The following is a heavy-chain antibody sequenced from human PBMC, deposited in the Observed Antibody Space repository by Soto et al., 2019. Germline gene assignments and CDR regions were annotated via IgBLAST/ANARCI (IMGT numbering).Heavy chain of an antibody. CDR2: INSDGSST. D-gene: IGHD3-3*01. J-gene: IGHJ3*02. CDR1: GFTFSSYW. CDR3: ARGSAFYETYYDLWSGYYPGTPQSLDI. Sequence: GGSLRLSCAASGFTFSSYWMHWVRQAPGKGLVWVSRINSDGSSTSYADSVKGRFTISRDNAKNTLYLQMNSLRAEDTAVYYCARGSAFYETYYDLWSGYYPGTPQSLDIWGQGTMVTVSS. V-gene: IGHV3-74*01.